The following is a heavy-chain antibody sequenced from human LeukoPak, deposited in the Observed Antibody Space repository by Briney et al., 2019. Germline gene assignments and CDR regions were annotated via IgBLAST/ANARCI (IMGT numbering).Heavy chain of an antibody. V-gene: IGHV1-18*04. CDR2: ISAYNGNT. D-gene: IGHD4-17*01. Sequence: ASVKVSCKASGYTFTSYGISWVRRAPGQGLEWMGWISAYNGNTNYAQKLQGRVTMTTDTSTSTAYMELRSLRSDDTAVYYCARDPYGEGEPDYWGQGTLVTVSS. CDR3: ARDPYGEGEPDY. J-gene: IGHJ4*02. CDR1: GYTFTSYG.